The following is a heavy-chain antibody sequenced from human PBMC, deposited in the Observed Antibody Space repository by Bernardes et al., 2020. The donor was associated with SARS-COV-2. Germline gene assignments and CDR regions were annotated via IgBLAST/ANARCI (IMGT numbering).Heavy chain of an antibody. CDR2: FYSTGST. CDR1: GGSISSYF. J-gene: IGHJ4*02. D-gene: IGHD1-1*01. Sequence: SETLSLTCTVSGGSISSYFWSWIRQPPGKGLEWNGYFYSTGSTKYNPSLKSRVTISPDTSKNQFPLRLNSVTAADTAVYYCARHTTGVGNFDYWGQRTLVTVSS. CDR3: ARHTTGVGNFDY. V-gene: IGHV4-59*08.